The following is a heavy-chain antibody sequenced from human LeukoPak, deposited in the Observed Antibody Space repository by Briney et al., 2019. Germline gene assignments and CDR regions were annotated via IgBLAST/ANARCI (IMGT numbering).Heavy chain of an antibody. Sequence: GASVKVSCKVSGYTLTELSMHWVRQAPGKGLDWMGGFDPEDGETIYAQKFQGRVTMTEDTSTDTAYMELSSLRSEDTAVYYCATVVGATPGGGNWFAPWGQGTLVTVSS. D-gene: IGHD1-26*01. CDR3: ATVVGATPGGGNWFAP. V-gene: IGHV1-24*01. J-gene: IGHJ5*02. CDR2: FDPEDGET. CDR1: GYTLTELS.